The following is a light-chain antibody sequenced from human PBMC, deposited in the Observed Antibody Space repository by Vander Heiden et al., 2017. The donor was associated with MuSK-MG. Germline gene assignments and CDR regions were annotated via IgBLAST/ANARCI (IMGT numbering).Light chain of an antibody. CDR3: QQRDSTPLT. CDR1: QSISSY. V-gene: IGKV1-39*01. J-gene: IGKJ5*01. Sequence: DIKMSQSPYSLSASVGDRVTITCRASQSISSYLYWYQQKPGKAPKLLIYAASSLQSGVPSRFSGSGSATDFTLTISSLQPEDFATYYCQQRDSTPLTFGQGTRLDIK. CDR2: AAS.